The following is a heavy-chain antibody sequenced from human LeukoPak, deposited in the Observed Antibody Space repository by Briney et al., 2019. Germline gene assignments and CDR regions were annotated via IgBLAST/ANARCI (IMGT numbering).Heavy chain of an antibody. D-gene: IGHD3-3*01. CDR2: ISAGGDST. Sequence: GGSLRLSCAASGFTFSSSAMSRVRQAPGKGLEWVSGISAGGDSTYYADSVKGRITISRDNSKNTLYLQMNSLRAEDTAVYYCAKLFWSGYYSGNSPIDYWGQGTLVTVSS. J-gene: IGHJ4*02. CDR3: AKLFWSGYYSGNSPIDY. V-gene: IGHV3-23*01. CDR1: GFTFSSSA.